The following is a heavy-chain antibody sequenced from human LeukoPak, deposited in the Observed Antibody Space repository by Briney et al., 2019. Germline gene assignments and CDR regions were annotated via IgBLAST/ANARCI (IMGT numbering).Heavy chain of an antibody. J-gene: IGHJ4*02. Sequence: GESLKISCQGSGYRFASYWIGWVRQMPGKGLEWMGIIYPGDSDTRYTPSFQGQVTISADKSISTAYLQWSSLKASDTAMYYCARRDSSSWYGDYWGQGTLVTVSS. D-gene: IGHD6-13*01. CDR1: GYRFASYW. CDR2: IYPGDSDT. V-gene: IGHV5-51*01. CDR3: ARRDSSSWYGDY.